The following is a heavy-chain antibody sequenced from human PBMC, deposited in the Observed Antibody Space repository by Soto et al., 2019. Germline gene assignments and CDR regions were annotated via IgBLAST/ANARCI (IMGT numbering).Heavy chain of an antibody. CDR2: IYYTGST. CDR1: GGSISSYY. J-gene: IGHJ6*02. Sequence: SETLSLTCTVSGGSISSYYWSWIRQPPGKELEWIGYIYYTGSTNYNPSLQSRVTISVDTSKNLFSLKLSSVTAADTAVYFCAREDDGGDRDYYGLDVWGPGTTVTVSS. CDR3: AREDDGGDRDYYGLDV. D-gene: IGHD2-21*02. V-gene: IGHV4-59*12.